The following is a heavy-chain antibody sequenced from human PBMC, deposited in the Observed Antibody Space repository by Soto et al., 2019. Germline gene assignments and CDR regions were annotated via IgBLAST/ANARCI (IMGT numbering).Heavy chain of an antibody. CDR1: GGSISSSSYY. D-gene: IGHD3-16*01. CDR2: IYYSGST. V-gene: IGHV4-39*01. CDR3: ARRGRQNWFDP. Sequence: QLQLQESGPGLVKPSETLSLTCTVSGGSISSSSYYWGWIRQPPGKGLEWIGSIYYSGSTYYSPSLKSRVTISVDTSKNQFSLKLSSVTAADTAVYYCARRGRQNWFDPWGQGTLVTVSS. J-gene: IGHJ5*02.